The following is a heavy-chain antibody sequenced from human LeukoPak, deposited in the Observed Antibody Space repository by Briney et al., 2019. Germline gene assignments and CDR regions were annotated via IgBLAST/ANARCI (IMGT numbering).Heavy chain of an antibody. Sequence: GGSLRLSCAASGFTFSSYEMNWVRQAPGKGLEWVSYISSSGSTIYYADSVKGRFTISRDNAKNSLYLQTNSLRAEDTAVYYCAREDGYNPYYFDCWGQGTLVTVSS. CDR1: GFTFSSYE. V-gene: IGHV3-48*03. CDR3: AREDGYNPYYFDC. D-gene: IGHD5-24*01. J-gene: IGHJ4*02. CDR2: ISSSGSTI.